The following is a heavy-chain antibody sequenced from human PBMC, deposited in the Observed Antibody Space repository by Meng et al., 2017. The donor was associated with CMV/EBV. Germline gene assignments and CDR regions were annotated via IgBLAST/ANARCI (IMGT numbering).Heavy chain of an antibody. Sequence: SYYWSWSRQPPGKGLEWIGYIYYSGSTNYNPSLKSRVTISVDTSKNQFSLKLSSVTAADTAVYYCASYYDFWSGYFSGRPRDYFDYWGQGTLVTVSS. J-gene: IGHJ4*02. CDR2: IYYSGST. V-gene: IGHV4-59*01. D-gene: IGHD3-3*01. CDR3: ASYYDFWSGYFSGRPRDYFDY. CDR1: SYY.